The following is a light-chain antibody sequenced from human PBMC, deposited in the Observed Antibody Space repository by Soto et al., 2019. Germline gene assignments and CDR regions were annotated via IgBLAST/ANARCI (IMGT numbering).Light chain of an antibody. CDR3: QQFSSSPLT. CDR1: QSISSSY. Sequence: EIVLTQSPGTLSLSPGERATLSCRASQSISSSYLAWYQQKPGQAPRLLLYRTCSRATGIPDRFSGSGSGTDFTLTISRLEPEDFAVYFCQQFSSSPLTFGGGTKVDIK. V-gene: IGKV3-20*01. J-gene: IGKJ4*01. CDR2: RTC.